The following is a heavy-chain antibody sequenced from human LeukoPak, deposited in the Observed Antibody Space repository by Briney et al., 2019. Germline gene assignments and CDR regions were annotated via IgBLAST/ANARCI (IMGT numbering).Heavy chain of an antibody. J-gene: IGHJ4*02. Sequence: GGSLRLSCAASGFSFSSYEMTWVRQAPGKGLEWVSFISSSGSGKDYADSVKGRFTISRDNAKNSLYLQMNSLRADDTAVYYCARRYYSADYWGQGTLVTVSS. CDR3: ARRYYSADY. D-gene: IGHD4-11*01. V-gene: IGHV3-48*03. CDR2: ISSSGSGK. CDR1: GFSFSSYE.